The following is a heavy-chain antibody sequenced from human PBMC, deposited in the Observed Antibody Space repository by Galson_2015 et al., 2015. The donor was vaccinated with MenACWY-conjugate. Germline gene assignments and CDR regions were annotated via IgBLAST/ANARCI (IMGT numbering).Heavy chain of an antibody. CDR3: AGGWSRSWAMGRLDYFGF. CDR2: ISSSSSYT. Sequence: LRLSCAASGFTFSDYYMSWIRQAPGKGLGWVSYISSSSSYTNYADSVKGRFTISRDNAKNSLYLQMNSLRAEDTAVYYCAGGWSRSWAMGRLDYFGFWGQGTLVTVSP. CDR1: GFTFSDYY. D-gene: IGHD6-13*01. V-gene: IGHV3-11*06. J-gene: IGHJ4*02.